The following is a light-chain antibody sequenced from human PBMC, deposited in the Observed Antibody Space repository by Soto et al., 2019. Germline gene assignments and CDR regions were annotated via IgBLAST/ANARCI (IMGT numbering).Light chain of an antibody. CDR2: DAS. CDR3: QMRNHSLT. Sequence: ENVLTQSPDTLSVSPGERATLSCRASQSIRNYLAWYQQKPGQAPRLLIYDASNRATGIPARFSGSGSGTDFILTISSLEPEDSGVYYCQMRNHSLTF. CDR1: QSIRNY. J-gene: IGKJ4*01. V-gene: IGKV3-11*01.